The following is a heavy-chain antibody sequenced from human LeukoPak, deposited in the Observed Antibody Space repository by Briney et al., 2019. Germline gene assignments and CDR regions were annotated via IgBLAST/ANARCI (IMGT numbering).Heavy chain of an antibody. CDR1: GFTFSSYA. CDR3: ARDSFGTTFDY. CDR2: ISSSSSYI. V-gene: IGHV3-21*01. D-gene: IGHD3-16*01. Sequence: GGSLRLSCAASGFTFSSYAMNWVRQAPGKGLEWVSSISSSSSYIYYADSVKGRFTISRDNAKNSLYLQMNSLRAEDTAVYYCARDSFGTTFDYWGQGTLVTVSS. J-gene: IGHJ4*02.